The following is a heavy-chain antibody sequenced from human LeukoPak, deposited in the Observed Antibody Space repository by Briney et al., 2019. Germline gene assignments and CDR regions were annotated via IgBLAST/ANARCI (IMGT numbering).Heavy chain of an antibody. CDR2: ISSSSSYI. D-gene: IGHD3-3*01. Sequence: PGGSLRLSCAASGFTFSSYSMNWVRQAPGKGLEWVSSISSSSSYIYYADSVKGRFTISRDNAKNSLYLQTNSLRAEDTAVYYCARARAIFGVVRLIDYWGQGTLVTVSS. CDR3: ARARAIFGVVRLIDY. CDR1: GFTFSSYS. J-gene: IGHJ4*02. V-gene: IGHV3-21*01.